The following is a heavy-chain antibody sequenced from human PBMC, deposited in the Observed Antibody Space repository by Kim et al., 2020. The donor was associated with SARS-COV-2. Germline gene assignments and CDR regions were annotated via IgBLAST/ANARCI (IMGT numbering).Heavy chain of an antibody. V-gene: IGHV3-23*01. CDR3: ARTPRYWGFDY. J-gene: IGHJ4*02. Sequence: TYDADSVKGRFTISRDNSKNPLYLQINSLRAEDTAVYYCARTPRYWGFDYWGQGTLVTVSS. CDR2: T. D-gene: IGHD7-27*01.